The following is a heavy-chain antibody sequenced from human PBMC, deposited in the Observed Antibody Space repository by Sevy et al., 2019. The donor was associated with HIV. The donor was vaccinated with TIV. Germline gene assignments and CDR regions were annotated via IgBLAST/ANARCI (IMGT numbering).Heavy chain of an antibody. Sequence: GGSLRLSCAAFGFTFTNYPMSWVRQSPGKGLEWVAGISAGGDTTYYADSVEGRFTISRDNSKNAVYLQMNSLGAEDTAIYVCVKWYCSTITCYDDDFWNPYYYYGMDVWGQGKTVTVSS. V-gene: IGHV3-23*01. CDR2: ISAGGDTT. D-gene: IGHD2-2*01. CDR3: VKWYCSTITCYDDDFWNPYYYYGMDV. J-gene: IGHJ6*02. CDR1: GFTFTNYP.